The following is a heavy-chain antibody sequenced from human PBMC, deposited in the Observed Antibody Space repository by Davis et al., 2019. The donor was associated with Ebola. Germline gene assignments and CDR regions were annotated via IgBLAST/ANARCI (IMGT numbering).Heavy chain of an antibody. CDR2: INSDGSST. CDR1: GFTFRSYW. J-gene: IGHJ3*02. CDR3: AREMATTNDAFDI. D-gene: IGHD5-24*01. Sequence: PGGSLRLSCAASGFTFRSYWMHWVRQAPGKGLVWVSRINSDGSSTSYADSVKGRFTISRDNAKNTLYLQKNSLRVEDTAVYYCAREMATTNDAFDIWGQGTMVSVSS. V-gene: IGHV3-74*01.